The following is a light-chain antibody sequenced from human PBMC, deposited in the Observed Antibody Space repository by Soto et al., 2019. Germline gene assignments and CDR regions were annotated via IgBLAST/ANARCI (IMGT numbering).Light chain of an antibody. CDR3: HQSITSPWT. Sequence: DTQMPHSPSSLSTSVGDRVNLTWRTSQSISRYLTWYQHKPGKAPKLLIYDASNLQSGVPPRFSGSGSGTDFTLTISSLQPEDFATYYCHQSITSPWTFGQGTKVDIK. CDR1: QSISRY. J-gene: IGKJ1*01. V-gene: IGKV1-39*01. CDR2: DAS.